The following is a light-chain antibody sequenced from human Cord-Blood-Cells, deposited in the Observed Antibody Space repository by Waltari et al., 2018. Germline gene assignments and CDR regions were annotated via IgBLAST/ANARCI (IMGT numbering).Light chain of an antibody. CDR2: AAS. CDR1: QGISNY. V-gene: IGKV1-27*01. CDR3: QKYNSAPPWT. Sequence: DIQMTQSPSPLSASVGDRDTITCRASQGISNYLAWYQQKPGKVPKLLSYAASTLQSGVPSRFSGSGSGTDFTLTISSLQPEDVATYYCQKYNSAPPWTFGQGTKVEIK. J-gene: IGKJ1*01.